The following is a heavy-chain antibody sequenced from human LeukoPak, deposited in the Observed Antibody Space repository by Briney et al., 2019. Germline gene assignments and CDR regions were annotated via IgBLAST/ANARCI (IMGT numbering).Heavy chain of an antibody. CDR1: GFTFSSYA. D-gene: IGHD3-10*01. V-gene: IGHV3-23*01. CDR2: ISGSGGST. Sequence: GGSLRLSCAASGFTFSSYAMGWVRQAPGKGLEWVSAISGSGGSTYYADSVKGRFTISRDNSKNTLYLQMNSLRAEDTAVYYRAKRYYYGSGSYSTFDYWGQGTLVTVSS. J-gene: IGHJ4*02. CDR3: AKRYYYGSGSYSTFDY.